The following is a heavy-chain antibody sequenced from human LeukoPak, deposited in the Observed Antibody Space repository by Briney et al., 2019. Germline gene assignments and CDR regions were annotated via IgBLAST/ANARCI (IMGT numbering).Heavy chain of an antibody. V-gene: IGHV4-31*03. Sequence: SETLSLTCTVSGGSISSGGYSWSWIRQHPGKGLEWIGYIYYNGSTNYNPSLKSRVTISVDTSKNQFSLKLSSVTAADTAVYYCARGGLLYRYSCDYWGQGTLVTVSS. CDR1: GGSISSGGYS. D-gene: IGHD3-3*01. J-gene: IGHJ4*02. CDR3: ARGGLLYRYSCDY. CDR2: IYYNGST.